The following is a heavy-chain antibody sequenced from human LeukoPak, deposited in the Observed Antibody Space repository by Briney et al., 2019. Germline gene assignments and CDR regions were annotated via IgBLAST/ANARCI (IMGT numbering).Heavy chain of an antibody. CDR3: ARSITGTYLYYFDY. Sequence: SAKVSCKASGGTFSSYAISWVRQAPGQGLEWMGGIIPIFGTANYAQKFQGRVTITADESTSTAYMELSSLRSEDTAVYYCARSITGTYLYYFDYWGQGTLVTVSS. V-gene: IGHV1-69*13. J-gene: IGHJ4*02. CDR1: GGTFSSYA. D-gene: IGHD1-20*01. CDR2: IIPIFGTA.